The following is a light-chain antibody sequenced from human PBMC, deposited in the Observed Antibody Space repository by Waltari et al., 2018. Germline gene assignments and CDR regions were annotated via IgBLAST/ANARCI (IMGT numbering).Light chain of an antibody. V-gene: IGKV3-20*01. CDR2: GAS. J-gene: IGKJ1*01. CDR1: QSLSRT. Sequence: EIVLTQSPGTLSLSPGERATLSCRASQSLSRTLAWYHQKPGQAPRLLIYGASTRATGIPERFSGSGSGTDFSLTISRLEPEDFAVYYCQHYVRLPVTFGQGTKVEIK. CDR3: QHYVRLPVT.